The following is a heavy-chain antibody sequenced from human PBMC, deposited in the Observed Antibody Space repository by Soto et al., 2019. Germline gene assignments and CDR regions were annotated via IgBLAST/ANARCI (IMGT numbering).Heavy chain of an antibody. CDR1: GGSIKSYY. V-gene: IGHV4-59*12. CDR2: FYYSGST. D-gene: IGHD2-2*01. Sequence: PSGTLSLTCTVSGGSIKSYYWSWIRQPPGKGLEWIGYFYYSGSTNYNPSLKSRVTISIDRSKNQFSLKLSSVTAADTAVYYCARVPDYWGQGILVTVSS. J-gene: IGHJ4*02. CDR3: ARVPDY.